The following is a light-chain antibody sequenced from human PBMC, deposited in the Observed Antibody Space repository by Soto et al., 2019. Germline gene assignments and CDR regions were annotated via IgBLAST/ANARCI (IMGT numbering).Light chain of an antibody. V-gene: IGKV1-9*01. Sequence: DIQLTQSPSFLSASVGDRVTITCRASQGLSSDLAWYQQKPWKAPKLLIYAASTLQSGVPSRFSGSGSGTEFTLTIRSLQPEDFANYYCQQLNSYPITFGKGTRLEIK. CDR3: QQLNSYPIT. CDR1: QGLSSD. CDR2: AAS. J-gene: IGKJ5*01.